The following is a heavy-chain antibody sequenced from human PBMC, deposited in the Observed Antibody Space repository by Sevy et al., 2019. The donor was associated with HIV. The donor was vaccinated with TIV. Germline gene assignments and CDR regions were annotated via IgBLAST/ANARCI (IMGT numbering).Heavy chain of an antibody. Sequence: GGSLRLSCAASGLTVSNAWMNWVRQAPGKGLEWVGRIKSKSDGRTRDLAAPVKGRVSISRDASRNTVSVEISSLKIDDTGMYYCAAGLGKSDFDSWGQGTLVTVSS. CDR3: AAGLGKSDFDS. CDR1: GLTVSNAW. V-gene: IGHV3-15*01. D-gene: IGHD3-9*01. J-gene: IGHJ5*01. CDR2: IKSKSDGRTR.